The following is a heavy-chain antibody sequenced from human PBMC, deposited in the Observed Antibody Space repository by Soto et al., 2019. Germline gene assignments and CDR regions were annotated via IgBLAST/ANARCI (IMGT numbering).Heavy chain of an antibody. V-gene: IGHV3-21*01. CDR1: GFTFSSYS. CDR3: ARAGGGSVIASSFDY. Sequence: PGGSLRLSCAASGFTFSSYSMNWVRQAPGKGLEWVSSISSSSSYIYYADSVKGRFTISRDNAKSSLYLQMNSLRAEDTAVYYCARAGGGSVIASSFDYWGQGTLVTVSS. J-gene: IGHJ4*02. CDR2: ISSSSSYI. D-gene: IGHD2-15*01.